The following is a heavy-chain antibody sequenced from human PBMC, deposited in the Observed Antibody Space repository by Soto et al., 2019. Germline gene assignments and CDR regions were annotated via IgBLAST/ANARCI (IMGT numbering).Heavy chain of an antibody. CDR3: AKGGFWVHYGMDV. V-gene: IGHV3-23*01. J-gene: IGHJ6*02. D-gene: IGHD2-15*01. CDR2: ISRSGDIT. Sequence: EVQLLESGGALAQPGGSLRLSCAASGSTFSAFCMTWVRQAPGKGLEWVSAISRSGDITYYADSVKCRFTISRDNSKNTLYLEMNSLTGDDTAVYYCAKGGFWVHYGMDVWGQGTTVIVSS. CDR1: GSTFSAFC.